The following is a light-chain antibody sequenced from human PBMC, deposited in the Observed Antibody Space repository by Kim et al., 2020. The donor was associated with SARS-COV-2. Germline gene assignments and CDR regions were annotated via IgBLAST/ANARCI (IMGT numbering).Light chain of an antibody. J-gene: IGLJ3*02. CDR3: SSYTSSSWV. Sequence: LTQPASVSGSPGQSITISCTGTSSDVGGYNFVSWYQQHPGKLPKLIIYEVSNRPSGVSNRFSGSKSGNTASLTISGLQAEDEADYYCSSYTSSSWVFGGGTQLTVL. V-gene: IGLV2-14*01. CDR1: SSDVGGYNF. CDR2: EVS.